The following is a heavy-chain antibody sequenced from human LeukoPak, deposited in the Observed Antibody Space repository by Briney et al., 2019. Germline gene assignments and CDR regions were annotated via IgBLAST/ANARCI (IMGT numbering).Heavy chain of an antibody. J-gene: IGHJ4*02. Sequence: PSETLSLTCTVSGGSISSYYWGWIRQPPGKGLEWIGSIYYSGSTYYNPSLKSRVTISVDTSKNQFSLKLSSVTAADTAVYYCARSSIAARRGFDYWGQGTLVTVSS. CDR1: GGSISSYY. D-gene: IGHD6-6*01. V-gene: IGHV4-39*01. CDR2: IYYSGST. CDR3: ARSSIAARRGFDY.